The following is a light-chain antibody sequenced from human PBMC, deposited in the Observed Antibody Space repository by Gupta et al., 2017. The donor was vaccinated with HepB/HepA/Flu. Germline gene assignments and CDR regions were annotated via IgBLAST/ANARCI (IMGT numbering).Light chain of an antibody. CDR1: RSLVSTDGNTY. CDR2: KVS. CDR3: MQDTWWPHT. J-gene: IGKJ2*01. V-gene: IGKV2-30*01. Sequence: DVVLTQSPLSLPVTLGQPASISCTSSRSLVSTDGNTYFDWFHQGPGQSPRRLIYKVSKRYSGVPDRFSGSGSGTXFTLKIXRVEAEDFGVYYCMQDTWWPHTFGXGTKVEIK.